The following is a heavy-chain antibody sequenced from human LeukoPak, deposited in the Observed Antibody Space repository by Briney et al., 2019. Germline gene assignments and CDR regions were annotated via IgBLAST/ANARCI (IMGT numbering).Heavy chain of an antibody. CDR2: ISGSGGST. J-gene: IGHJ4*02. D-gene: IGHD2-2*01. V-gene: IGHV3-23*01. Sequence: PGGSLRLSCAASGFTFSSYAMSWVRQAPGKGLEWVSAISGSGGSTYYADSVKGRFTNSRDNSKNTLYLQMNSLRAEDTAVYYCAKVPWDQLLLYYFDYWGQGTLVTVSS. CDR1: GFTFSSYA. CDR3: AKVPWDQLLLYYFDY.